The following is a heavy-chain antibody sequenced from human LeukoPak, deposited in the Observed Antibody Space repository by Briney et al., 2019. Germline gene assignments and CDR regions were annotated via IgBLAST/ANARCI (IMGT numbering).Heavy chain of an antibody. Sequence: ASVKVSCKASGYTFTNYGISWARQAPGQGLEWMGWINVYSGKTNYAQKLQGRVTMTTDTSTSTAYMELRSLRSDDTAIYYCARNSDEKDAFDIWGQGTMVTVSS. V-gene: IGHV1-18*01. CDR1: GYTFTNYG. D-gene: IGHD5-18*01. CDR2: INVYSGKT. CDR3: ARNSDEKDAFDI. J-gene: IGHJ3*02.